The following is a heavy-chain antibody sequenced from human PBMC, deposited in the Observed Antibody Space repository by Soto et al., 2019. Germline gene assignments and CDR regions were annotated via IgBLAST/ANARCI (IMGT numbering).Heavy chain of an antibody. D-gene: IGHD3-16*01. CDR1: GYIFVNYG. J-gene: IGHJ6*01. CDR3: VMVDNYVKPTPQDV. V-gene: IGHV1-18*01. Sequence: QVQLVQSGDEVKKPGASVKVSCKASGYIFVNYGIAWVRQAPGQGLEWMGWISPYTGNTHSATKVQGRLTMTTDTSQSTAYMGLGRLTSDDTAVYYCVMVDNYVKPTPQDVWGQGDTVTVSS. CDR2: ISPYTGNT.